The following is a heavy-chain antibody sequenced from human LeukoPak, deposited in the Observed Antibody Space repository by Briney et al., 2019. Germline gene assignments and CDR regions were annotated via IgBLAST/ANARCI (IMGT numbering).Heavy chain of an antibody. CDR3: AKDYTAMVRGGDY. CDR2: ISSSSSTI. D-gene: IGHD5-18*01. Sequence: GGSLRLSCAASGFTFSSYSMNWVRQAPGKGLEWVSYISSSSSTIYYADSVKGRFTISRDNAKNSLYLQMNSLRAEDTALYYCAKDYTAMVRGGDYWGQGTLVTVSS. J-gene: IGHJ4*02. CDR1: GFTFSSYS. V-gene: IGHV3-48*01.